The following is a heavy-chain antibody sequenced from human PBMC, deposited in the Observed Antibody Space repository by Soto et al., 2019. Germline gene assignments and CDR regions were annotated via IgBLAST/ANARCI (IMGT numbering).Heavy chain of an antibody. CDR2: IYYSGRT. Sequence: PSESLSLTCTVSGGSISSSSYHWGWIRQPPGKGLEWIGSIYYSGRTYHNPSLKSRVTISLDASKNQFSLKLISVTAADTAIYYCAKEGPSDHGDYRVYYYGVDVWGRGTTVTVSS. D-gene: IGHD4-17*01. V-gene: IGHV4-39*02. J-gene: IGHJ6*02. CDR3: AKEGPSDHGDYRVYYYGVDV. CDR1: GGSISSSSYH.